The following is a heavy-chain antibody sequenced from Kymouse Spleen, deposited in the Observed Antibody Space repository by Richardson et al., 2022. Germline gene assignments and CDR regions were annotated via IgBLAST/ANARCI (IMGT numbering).Heavy chain of an antibody. J-gene: IGHJ6*02. CDR3: ARHEDPGVTPYYYYYGMDV. D-gene: IGHD3-10*01,IGHD3-16*02. CDR2: IYYSGST. CDR1: GGSISSSSYY. Sequence: QLQLQESGPGLVKPSETLSLTCTVSGGSISSSSYYWGWIRQPPGKGLEWIGSIYYSGSTYYNPSLKSRVTISVDTSKNQFSLKLSSVTAADTAVYYCARHEDPGVTPYYYYYGMDVWGQGTTVTVSS. V-gene: IGHV4-39*01.